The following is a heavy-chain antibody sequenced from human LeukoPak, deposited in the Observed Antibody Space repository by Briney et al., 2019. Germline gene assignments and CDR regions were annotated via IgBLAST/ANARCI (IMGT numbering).Heavy chain of an antibody. CDR1: GYTFTSYH. V-gene: IGHV1-46*01. D-gene: IGHD6-13*01. J-gene: IGHJ6*03. CDR3: ATGTPRWYPYYYYYYMDV. Sequence: ASVKVSCKASGYTFTSYHMHWVRQAPGQRLEWMGIINPSGGTTNYAQKFQGRVTMTEDTSTDTAYMELSSLRSEDTAVYYCATGTPRWYPYYYYYYMDVWGKGTTVTVSS. CDR2: INPSGGTT.